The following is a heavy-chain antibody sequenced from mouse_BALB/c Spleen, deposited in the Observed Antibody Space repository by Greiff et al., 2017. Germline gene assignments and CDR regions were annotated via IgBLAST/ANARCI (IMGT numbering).Heavy chain of an antibody. CDR3: ASPAGAPSYAMDY. J-gene: IGHJ4*01. Sequence: QVQLQQSGAELAKPGASVKMSCKASGYTFTSYWMHWVKQRPGQGLEWIGYINPSTGYTEYNQKFKDKATLTADKSSSTAYMQLSSLTSEDSAVYYCASPAGAPSYAMDYWGQGTSVTVSS. CDR1: GYTFTSYW. CDR2: INPSTGYT. V-gene: IGHV1-7*01.